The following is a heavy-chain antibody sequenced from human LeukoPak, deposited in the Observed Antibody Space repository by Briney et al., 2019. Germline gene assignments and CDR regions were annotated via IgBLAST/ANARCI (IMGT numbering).Heavy chain of an antibody. CDR1: GFTFSSYG. V-gene: IGHV3-21*01. CDR2: ISSSSYI. CDR3: ARDARLGHCVY. D-gene: IGHD2-21*01. J-gene: IGHJ4*02. Sequence: GRSLRLSCAASGFTFSSYGMNWVRQAPGKGLEWVSSISSSSYIYYADSVKGRFTISRDNAKNSLYLQMNSLRAEDPAVYYCARDARLGHCVYWRQGTLVSVSS.